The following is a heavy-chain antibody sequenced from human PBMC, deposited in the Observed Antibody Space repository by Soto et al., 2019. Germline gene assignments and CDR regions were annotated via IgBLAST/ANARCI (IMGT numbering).Heavy chain of an antibody. J-gene: IGHJ4*02. D-gene: IGHD2-8*02. V-gene: IGHV4-59*01. Sequence: QVQLQESGPGLVKSSETLSLTCSVSGGSISAYYWSWIWQPPGKGLEWIGYIYYSGGTNYNPSLKSRVTLSLDTSKNQFSLKLSSVTAADTAVYYCAAVRVAAPSHFDYWGQGTLVTVSS. CDR2: IYYSGGT. CDR3: AAVRVAAPSHFDY. CDR1: GGSISAYY.